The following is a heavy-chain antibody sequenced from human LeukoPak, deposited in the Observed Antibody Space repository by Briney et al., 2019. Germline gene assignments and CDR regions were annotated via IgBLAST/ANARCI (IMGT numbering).Heavy chain of an antibody. Sequence: ASVKVSCKASGYTLTSYYIHWVRQAPGQGLEWMGWINPNSGGTSYAQNFQGRVTMTRDTSISTVYMELSRLQSDDTAVFYCARDRLRLGYERTNWFDPWGQGTLVTVSS. V-gene: IGHV1-2*02. CDR1: GYTLTSYY. D-gene: IGHD2-15*01. CDR3: ARDRLRLGYERTNWFDP. CDR2: INPNSGGT. J-gene: IGHJ5*02.